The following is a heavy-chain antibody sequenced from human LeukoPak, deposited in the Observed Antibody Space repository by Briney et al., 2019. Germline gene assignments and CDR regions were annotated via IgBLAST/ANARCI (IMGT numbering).Heavy chain of an antibody. D-gene: IGHD2-2*01. V-gene: IGHV3-7*03. CDR1: GFTFSSYW. Sequence: GGSLRLSCAASGFTFSSYWMSWVRQAPGKGLEWVANIKQDGSEKYYVDSVKGRFTISRDNAKNSLYLQMNSLRAEDTAVYYCAKDGCSTTSCLPGYYFDYWGQGALVTVSS. CDR2: IKQDGSEK. CDR3: AKDGCSTTSCLPGYYFDY. J-gene: IGHJ4*02.